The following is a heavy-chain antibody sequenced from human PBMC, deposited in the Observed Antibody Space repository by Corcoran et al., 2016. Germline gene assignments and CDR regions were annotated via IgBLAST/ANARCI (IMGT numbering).Heavy chain of an antibody. Sequence: QVQLQESGPGLVKPSETLSLTCTVSGYSINSGYYWGWIRQPPGKGLEWIGSIYHSGSTYYNPSLKSRVTISVDTSKNQFSLKMSSVTAADTAVYYGARAVGYSFGYYYYGMDVWGQGTTVTVSS. J-gene: IGHJ6*02. D-gene: IGHD5-18*01. CDR2: IYHSGST. V-gene: IGHV4-38-2*02. CDR1: GYSINSGYY. CDR3: ARAVGYSFGYYYYGMDV.